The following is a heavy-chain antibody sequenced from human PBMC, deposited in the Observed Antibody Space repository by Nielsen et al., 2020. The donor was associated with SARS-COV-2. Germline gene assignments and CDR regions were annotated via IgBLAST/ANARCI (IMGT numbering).Heavy chain of an antibody. D-gene: IGHD6-13*01. J-gene: IGHJ6*02. CDR2: IYYSGST. CDR1: GGSISSGGYY. Sequence: SETLSLTCTVSGGSISSGGYYWSWIRQHPGKGLEWIGYIYYSGSTYYNPSLKSRVTISVDTSKNQFSLKLSSVTAADTAVYYCARDRAAADIYYYYDMDVWGQGTTVTVSS. V-gene: IGHV4-31*03. CDR3: ARDRAAADIYYYYDMDV.